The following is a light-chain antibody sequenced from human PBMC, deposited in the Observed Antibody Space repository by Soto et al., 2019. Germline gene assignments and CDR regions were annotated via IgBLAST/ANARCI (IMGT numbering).Light chain of an antibody. Sequence: QSVLTQPRSVSASPGQSVTISCTGTSSDVGGYNYVSWYQQHPGKAPKLMIYDVSKRPSGVPYRFSGSKSGNTASLTISGRQAEDEADYYCCSYAGSYTFLFGGGTKLTVL. J-gene: IGLJ2*01. CDR2: DVS. V-gene: IGLV2-11*01. CDR1: SSDVGGYNY. CDR3: CSYAGSYTFL.